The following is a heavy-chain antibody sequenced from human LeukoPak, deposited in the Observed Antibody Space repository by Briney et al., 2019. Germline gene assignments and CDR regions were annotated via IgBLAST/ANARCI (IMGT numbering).Heavy chain of an antibody. V-gene: IGHV3-23*01. Sequence: GGSLRLSCAASGFTFTSYAMSWVRQAPGKGLEWVSAISGSGGSTYYADSVKGRFTISRDNSKNTLYLQMNSLRAGDTAVYYCAKDGYYDYVWGKVDYWGQGTLVTVSS. CDR3: AKDGYYDYVWGKVDY. CDR1: GFTFTSYA. CDR2: ISGSGGST. D-gene: IGHD3-16*01. J-gene: IGHJ4*02.